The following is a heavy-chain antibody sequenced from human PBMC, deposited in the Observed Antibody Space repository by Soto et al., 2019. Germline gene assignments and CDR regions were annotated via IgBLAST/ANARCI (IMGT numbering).Heavy chain of an antibody. Sequence: QVQLQESGPGLVKPSGTLSLTCAVSGGSISSSNWWSWVRQPPGKGLEWIGEIYHSGSTNYNPSRKSRVTISVDKSKNQFSLKLSSVTAADTAVYYCARTTYDILTGYSNWFDPWGQGTLVTVSS. J-gene: IGHJ5*02. CDR3: ARTTYDILTGYSNWFDP. CDR2: IYHSGST. D-gene: IGHD3-9*01. V-gene: IGHV4-4*02. CDR1: GGSISSSNW.